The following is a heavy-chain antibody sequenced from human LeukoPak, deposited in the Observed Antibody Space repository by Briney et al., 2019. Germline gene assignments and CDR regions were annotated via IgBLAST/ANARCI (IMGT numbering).Heavy chain of an antibody. CDR2: IYYSGST. Sequence: PSETLSLTCTVSGGSISSYYWSWIRQPPGKGLEWIGYIYYSGSTNYNPSLKSRVTISVYTSKNQFSLKLSSVTAADTAVYYCARDRGSGWYETAFDYWGQGTLVTVSS. J-gene: IGHJ4*02. D-gene: IGHD6-19*01. CDR3: ARDRGSGWYETAFDY. CDR1: GGSISSYY. V-gene: IGHV4-59*01.